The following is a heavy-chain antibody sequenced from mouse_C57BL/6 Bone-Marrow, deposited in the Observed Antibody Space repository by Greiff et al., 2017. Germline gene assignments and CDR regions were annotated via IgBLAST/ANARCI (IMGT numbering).Heavy chain of an antibody. J-gene: IGHJ2*01. CDR2: ISSGGSYT. CDR3: ARNYYGSSVDY. D-gene: IGHD1-1*01. Sequence: EVQLVESGGDLVKPGGSLKLSCAASGFTFSSYGMSWVRQTPDKRLEWVATISSGGSYTYYPDSVKGRFTISRDNAKNTLYLQMSSLKSEDTAMYYCARNYYGSSVDYWGQGTTLTVSS. CDR1: GFTFSSYG. V-gene: IGHV5-6*01.